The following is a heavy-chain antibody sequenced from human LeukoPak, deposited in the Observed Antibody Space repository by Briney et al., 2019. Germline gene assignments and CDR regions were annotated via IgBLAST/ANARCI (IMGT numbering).Heavy chain of an antibody. D-gene: IGHD1-26*01. V-gene: IGHV1-8*03. CDR1: GYTFTSYG. CDR2: MNPNSGNT. Sequence: GASVKVSCKASGYTFTSYGISWVRQAPGQGLEWMGWMNPNSGNTGYAQKFQGRVTITRNTSISTAYMELSSLRSEDTAVYYCARACYAGATWENWFDPWGQGTLVTVSS. CDR3: ARACYAGATWENWFDP. J-gene: IGHJ5*02.